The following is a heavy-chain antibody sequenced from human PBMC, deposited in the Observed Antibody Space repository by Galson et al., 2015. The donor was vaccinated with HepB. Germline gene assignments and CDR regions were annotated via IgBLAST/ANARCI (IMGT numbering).Heavy chain of an antibody. CDR1: GYTFTDYV. CDR2: MNTNTGKP. V-gene: IGHV7-4-1*02. Sequence: SVKVSCKASGYTFTDYVVNWVRQAPGQGLEWMGWMNTNTGKPTYDTGFAGRFVFSLDTSVTTAYLQISSLETDDTAVYYCARSPLRFLDWLPYYDYYYMDVWGEGTTVTVSS. J-gene: IGHJ6*03. CDR3: ARSPLRFLDWLPYYDYYYMDV. D-gene: IGHD3-3*01.